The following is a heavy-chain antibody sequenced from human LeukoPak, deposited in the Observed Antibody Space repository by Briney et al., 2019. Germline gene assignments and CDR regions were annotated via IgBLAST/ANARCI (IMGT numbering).Heavy chain of an antibody. V-gene: IGHV3-7*01. J-gene: IGHJ3*02. Sequence: PGESLRLSCAASGFTFTTYWMSWVRQAPGKGLEWVANIKQDGTEKYYVDSVKGRFTISRDNAKNTLYLQMNSLRAEDTAVYYCAKGRVDYYDSSDAFDIWGQGTMVTVSS. CDR2: IKQDGTEK. D-gene: IGHD3-22*01. CDR1: GFTFTTYW. CDR3: AKGRVDYYDSSDAFDI.